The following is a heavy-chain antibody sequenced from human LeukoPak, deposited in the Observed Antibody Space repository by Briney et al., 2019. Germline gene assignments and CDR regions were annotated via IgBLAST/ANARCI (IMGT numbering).Heavy chain of an antibody. CDR2: INHSGST. J-gene: IGHJ6*03. Sequence: SETLSLTCAVYGGSFSGDSCSWIRQPPGKGLEWIGEINHSGSTNYNPSLKSRVTISVDTSKNQLSLKVNSVTAADTAVYYCAIDIAVAGYYYYYIDVWGKGTTVTVSS. D-gene: IGHD6-19*01. CDR1: GGSFSGDS. CDR3: AIDIAVAGYYYYYIDV. V-gene: IGHV4-34*01.